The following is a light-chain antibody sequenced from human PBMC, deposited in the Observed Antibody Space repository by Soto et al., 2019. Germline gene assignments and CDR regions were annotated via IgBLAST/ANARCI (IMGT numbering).Light chain of an antibody. Sequence: QAVVTQPPSASGTPGQSVTISCSGSSSNVGGNSVSWFQHLPGTAPKLLIYRNDQRASGVPDRFSGSKSDTSGSLAISGLRSDDEGIYYCAAWDDNLSGPLFGGGTKLTVL. CDR1: SSNVGGNS. CDR3: AAWDDNLSGPL. CDR2: RND. V-gene: IGLV1-47*01. J-gene: IGLJ3*02.